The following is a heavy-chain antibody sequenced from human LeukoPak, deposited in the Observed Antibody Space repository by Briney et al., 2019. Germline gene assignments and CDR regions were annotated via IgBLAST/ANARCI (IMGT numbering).Heavy chain of an antibody. CDR1: GDSISRYY. J-gene: IGHJ4*02. CDR2: IYYSGST. D-gene: IGHD6-19*01. V-gene: IGHV4-59*08. CDR3: ARHRRLAVAGFDF. Sequence: SETLSLTCTVSGDSISRYYWSWIRQPPEKGLEWIGYIYYSGSTNYIPSLKRRVTISVDTSKNQFSLKLRSVTAADTAVYYCARHRRLAVAGFDFWGQGTLVTVSS.